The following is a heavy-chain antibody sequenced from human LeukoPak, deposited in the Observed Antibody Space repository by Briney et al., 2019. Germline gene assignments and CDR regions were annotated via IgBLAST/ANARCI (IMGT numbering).Heavy chain of an antibody. D-gene: IGHD3-9*01. CDR1: GFTFSTYV. CDR3: AKDATASPYFHWFDN. Sequence: PGGSQRLSCAASGFTFSTYVMTWVRQAPGKGLEWVSAILGSGGGTYYADSVKGRFTISRDNSKNTLYLQMNSLRAEDTAVYYCAKDATASPYFHWFDNWGQGTQVIVSS. CDR2: ILGSGGGT. V-gene: IGHV3-23*01. J-gene: IGHJ4*02.